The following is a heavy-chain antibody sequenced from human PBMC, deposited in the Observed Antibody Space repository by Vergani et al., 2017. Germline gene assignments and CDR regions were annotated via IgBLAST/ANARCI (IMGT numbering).Heavy chain of an antibody. CDR2: IGTAGDT. CDR1: GFTFSSYD. V-gene: IGHV3-13*04. D-gene: IGHD3-10*01. CDR3: ARGGPLYYYGSGSYSLDY. J-gene: IGHJ4*02. Sequence: EVQLLESGGGLVQPGGSLRLSCAASGFTFSSYDMHWVRQATGKGLEWVSAIGTAGDTYYPGSVKGRFTSSRENAKNSLYLQMNSLRAGDTAVYYCARGGPLYYYGSGSYSLDYWGQGTLVTVSS.